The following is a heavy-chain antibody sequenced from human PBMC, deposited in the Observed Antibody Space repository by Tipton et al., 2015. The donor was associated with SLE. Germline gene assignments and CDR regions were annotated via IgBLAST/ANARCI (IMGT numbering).Heavy chain of an antibody. CDR1: GFTFSDYY. CDR3: ARTVEYYDSSGYYYYYFDY. CDR2: ISGGGGST. J-gene: IGHJ4*02. Sequence: VQLVQSGGGVVQPGRSLRLSCAASGFTFSDYYMSWVRQAPGKGLEWVSFISGGGGSTYHADSVKGRFTISRDNSKNTLYLQMNSLRAEDTAVYYCARTVEYYDSSGYYYYYFDYWGQGTLVTVSS. V-gene: IGHV3-23*04. D-gene: IGHD3-22*01.